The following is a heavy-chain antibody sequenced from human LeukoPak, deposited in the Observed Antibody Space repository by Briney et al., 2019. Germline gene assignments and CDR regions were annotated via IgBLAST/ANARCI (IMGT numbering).Heavy chain of an antibody. CDR1: GFTFSSYG. V-gene: IGHV3-30*18. Sequence: PGRSLRRSCAASGFTFSSYGMHWVRQAPGKGLEWVAVISYDGSNKYYADSVKGRFTISRDNSKNTLYLQMNSLRAEDTAVYYCAKIAVAGTVTDYWGQGTLVTVSS. CDR3: AKIAVAGTVTDY. D-gene: IGHD6-19*01. CDR2: ISYDGSNK. J-gene: IGHJ4*02.